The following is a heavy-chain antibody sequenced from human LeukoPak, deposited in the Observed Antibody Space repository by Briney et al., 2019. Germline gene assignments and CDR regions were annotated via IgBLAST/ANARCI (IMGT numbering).Heavy chain of an antibody. V-gene: IGHV5-51*01. J-gene: IGHJ5*02. Sequence: GESLKISCKGSGYSFTSYWIGWVRQVPGKVLEWMGIIYPGDSDTRYSPSFQGQVTISADKSISTAYLQWSSLKASDTAMYYCARQYYYDSSGYQNWFDPWGQGTLVTVSS. CDR2: IYPGDSDT. CDR3: ARQYYYDSSGYQNWFDP. CDR1: GYSFTSYW. D-gene: IGHD3-22*01.